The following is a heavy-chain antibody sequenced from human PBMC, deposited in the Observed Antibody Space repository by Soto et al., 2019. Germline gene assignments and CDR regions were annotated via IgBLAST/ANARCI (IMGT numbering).Heavy chain of an antibody. CDR1: GFTVSSKY. J-gene: IGHJ3*02. CDR3: AKDSGYSSSSYAFDI. D-gene: IGHD6-6*01. Sequence: GGSLRLSCAASGFTVSSKYMSWVRQAPGKGLEWVAVIQRGGSIYYADSVKGRFAISRDSSKNTLYLQMNSLRAEDAAVYYCAKDSGYSSSSYAFDIWGQGTMVTVSS. CDR2: IQRGGSI. V-gene: IGHV3-66*01.